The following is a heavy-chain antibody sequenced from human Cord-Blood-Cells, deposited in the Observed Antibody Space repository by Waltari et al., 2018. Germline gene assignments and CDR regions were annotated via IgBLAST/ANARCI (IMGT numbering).Heavy chain of an antibody. CDR1: GGSISSHY. CDR2: IYYSGST. D-gene: IGHD1-26*01. V-gene: IGHV4-59*11. J-gene: IGHJ4*02. Sequence: QVQLQESGPGLVKPSETLSLTCTVSGGSISSHYWSWIRQPPGKGLEWIGDIYYSGSTTYRPSLKGRVTISVDTSKNQCSLKLSAVTAADTAVYYCARGSGYVDYWGQGTLVTVSS. CDR3: ARGSGYVDY.